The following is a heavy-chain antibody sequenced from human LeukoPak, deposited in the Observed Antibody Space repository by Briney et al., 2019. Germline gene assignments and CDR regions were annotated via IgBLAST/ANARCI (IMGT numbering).Heavy chain of an antibody. CDR3: ARDNNRDGARYYDSSGYYLH. Sequence: GGSLRLSCAASGFTFSSYSMNWVRQAPGKGLEWVSYISSASGSIYYADSVKGRFTISRDNAKNSLFLQMNSLRAEDTAVYYCARDNNRDGARYYDSSGYYLHWGQGTLVTVSS. CDR2: ISSASGSI. D-gene: IGHD3-22*01. J-gene: IGHJ4*02. CDR1: GFTFSSYS. V-gene: IGHV3-48*04.